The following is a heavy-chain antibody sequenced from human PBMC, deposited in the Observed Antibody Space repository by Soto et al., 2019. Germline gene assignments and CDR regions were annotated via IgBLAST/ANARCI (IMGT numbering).Heavy chain of an antibody. V-gene: IGHV2-5*02. CDR3: AHRGSITMTYDAFDI. CDR2: IYWDDDK. D-gene: IGHD3-22*01. Sequence: QITLKESGPTLVKPTQTLTLTCTFSGFSLSTSGVGVGWIRQPPGKALEWLALIYWDDDKRYSPSLKSRLTIXXDXSXXQVVLTMTHMDPVDTATYYCAHRGSITMTYDAFDIWGQGTMVTVSS. J-gene: IGHJ3*02. CDR1: GFSLSTSGVG.